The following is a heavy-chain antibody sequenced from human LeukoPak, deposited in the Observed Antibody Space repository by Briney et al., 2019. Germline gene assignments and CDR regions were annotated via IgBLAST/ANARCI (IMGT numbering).Heavy chain of an antibody. V-gene: IGHV3-21*01. D-gene: IGHD1-7*01. J-gene: IGHJ6*02. CDR1: GFTFSTYS. CDR3: ARDLRKLNYGMDV. CDR2: ISPDSNYK. Sequence: GESLRLSCAASGFTFSTYSMNWLRLAPGKGLEWVSSISPDSNYKYYVDSVKGRFTISRDNAKSSLYLQMNSLRAEDTAVYYCARDLRKLNYGMDVWGQGTTVTVSS.